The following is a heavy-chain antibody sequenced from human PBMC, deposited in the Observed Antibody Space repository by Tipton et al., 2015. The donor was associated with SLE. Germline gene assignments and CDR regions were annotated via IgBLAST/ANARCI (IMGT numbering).Heavy chain of an antibody. D-gene: IGHD5-12*01. V-gene: IGHV4-34*01. CDR1: GGSFSGYY. CDR3: ASSLIVADAGDAFDI. Sequence: TLSLTCAVYGGSFSGYYWTWIRQPPGKGLEWIGEINHSGSTNYNPSLKSRVTISVDTSKNQFSLKLSSVTAADTAVYYCASSLIVADAGDAFDIWGQGTMVTVS. CDR2: INHSGST. J-gene: IGHJ3*02.